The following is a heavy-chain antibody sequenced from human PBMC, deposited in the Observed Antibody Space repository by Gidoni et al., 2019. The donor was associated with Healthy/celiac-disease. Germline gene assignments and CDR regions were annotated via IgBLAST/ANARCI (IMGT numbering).Heavy chain of an antibody. CDR1: GFTFSNAW. CDR2: IKSKTEGGKT. V-gene: IGHV3-15*01. CDR3: TTPFGAHLDYYGMDV. D-gene: IGHD3-10*01. Sequence: EVQLVESGGGLVKPGGSLRLSCAASGFTFSNAWVGWVRQAPGKGLGWVGRIKSKTEGGKTDYAAPVKGRFTISRDDSKNTLYLQMNSLKTEDTAVYYCTTPFGAHLDYYGMDVWGQGTTVTVSS. J-gene: IGHJ6*02.